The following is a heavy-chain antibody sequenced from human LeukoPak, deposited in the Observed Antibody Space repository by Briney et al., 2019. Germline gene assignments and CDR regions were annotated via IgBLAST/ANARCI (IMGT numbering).Heavy chain of an antibody. D-gene: IGHD6-13*01. J-gene: IGHJ4*02. CDR1: GFTFSNYD. CDR3: AKVSGVGSSWSPFDY. Sequence: PGGSLRLSCTASGFTFSNYDIHWVRQAPGKGLEWVAFIQYDGSNKYYADSVKGRFTISRDNSENTLYLLMNSLRAEDTAVYYCAKVSGVGSSWSPFDYWGQGTLVTVSS. V-gene: IGHV3-30*02. CDR2: IQYDGSNK.